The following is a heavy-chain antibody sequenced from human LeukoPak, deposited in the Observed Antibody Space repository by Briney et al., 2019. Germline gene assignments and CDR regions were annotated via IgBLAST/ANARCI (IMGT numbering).Heavy chain of an antibody. CDR1: GYTLTELS. Sequence: ASVKVSCKVSGYTLTELSMHWVRQAPGKGLEWMGGFDPEDGETIYAQKFQGRVTMTEDTSTDTAYMELSSLRSEDTAVYYCATARRGNHDYYDSSGYSLGYYFDYWGQGTLVTVSS. V-gene: IGHV1-24*01. J-gene: IGHJ4*02. D-gene: IGHD3-22*01. CDR3: ATARRGNHDYYDSSGYSLGYYFDY. CDR2: FDPEDGET.